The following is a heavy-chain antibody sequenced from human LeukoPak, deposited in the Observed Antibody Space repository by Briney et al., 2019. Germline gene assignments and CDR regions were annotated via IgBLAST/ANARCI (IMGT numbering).Heavy chain of an antibody. V-gene: IGHV3-9*01. CDR2: ISWNGGSI. J-gene: IGHJ4*02. Sequence: GGSLRLSCAASGFTFDDYAMHWVRQPPGKGLEWVSGISWNGGSIGYADPVKGRITISRDNAKNSLYLQMNSLRAEDTALYYCAKSLSYFDWSPLNYWGQGTLVTVSS. CDR3: AKSLSYFDWSPLNY. CDR1: GFTFDDYA. D-gene: IGHD3-9*01.